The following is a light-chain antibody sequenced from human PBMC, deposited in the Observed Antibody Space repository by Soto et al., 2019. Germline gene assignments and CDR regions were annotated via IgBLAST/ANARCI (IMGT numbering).Light chain of an antibody. CDR2: DAS. Sequence: EIVLTQSPATLSLSPGERATLSCRASQSVSSYLAWYQQKPGQAPRLLIYDASNRATGIPARFSGSGSGTDFTLTISSLEPEAFAVYYCQQRSTWPSLTFGGGTKVEIK. J-gene: IGKJ4*01. CDR1: QSVSSY. CDR3: QQRSTWPSLT. V-gene: IGKV3-11*01.